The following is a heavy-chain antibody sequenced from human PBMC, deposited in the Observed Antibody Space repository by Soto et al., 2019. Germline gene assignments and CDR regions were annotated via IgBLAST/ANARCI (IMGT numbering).Heavy chain of an antibody. CDR1: GGLFSSFA. CDR2: IIPVFGTT. D-gene: IGHD3-16*01. CDR3: ARGGGPYVWFNEF. Sequence: QEQLVQSGAEVKKPGSSVKVSCKDSGGLFSSFAISWVRQAPGQGLEWMGGIIPVFGTTNYAQKFQGRSTITADESTNTAYMGLSRLTSDDTALYYCARGGGPYVWFNEFWGQGTQVTVSS. J-gene: IGHJ4*02. V-gene: IGHV1-69*01.